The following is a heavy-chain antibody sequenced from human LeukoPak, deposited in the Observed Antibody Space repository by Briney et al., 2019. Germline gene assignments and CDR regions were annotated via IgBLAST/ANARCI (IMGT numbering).Heavy chain of an antibody. J-gene: IGHJ4*02. CDR2: ISYDGSNK. CDR3: ARGRSGYSYGYGIGLIYFDY. CDR1: GFTFSSYG. Sequence: GGSLRLSCAASGFTFSSYGMHWVRQAPGKGLEWVAVISYDGSNKYYADSVKGRFTISRDNAKNSLYLQMNSLRAEDTAVYYCARGRSGYSYGYGIGLIYFDYWGQGTLVTVSS. D-gene: IGHD5-18*01. V-gene: IGHV3-30*03.